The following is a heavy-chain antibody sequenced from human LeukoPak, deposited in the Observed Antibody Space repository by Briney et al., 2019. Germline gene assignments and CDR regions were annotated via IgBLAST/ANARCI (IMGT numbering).Heavy chain of an antibody. Sequence: SETLSLTCTVSGGSISSSSYYWGWIRQPPGKGLEWIGSIYYSGSTYYNPSLKSRVTISVDTSKNQFSLKLSSVTAADTAVYYCARDFYGSGNEFDYWGQGTLVTVSS. V-gene: IGHV4-39*07. J-gene: IGHJ4*02. CDR2: IYYSGST. CDR1: GGSISSSSYY. D-gene: IGHD3-10*01. CDR3: ARDFYGSGNEFDY.